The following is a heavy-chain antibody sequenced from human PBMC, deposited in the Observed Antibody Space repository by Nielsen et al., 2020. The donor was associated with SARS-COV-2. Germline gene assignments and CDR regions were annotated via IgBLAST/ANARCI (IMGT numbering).Heavy chain of an antibody. J-gene: IGHJ3*02. CDR2: INHSGST. Sequence: SETLSLTCAVYGGSFSGYYWSWIRQPPGKGLEWIGEINHSGSTNYNPSLKSRVTISVDTSKNQFSLKLSSVTAADTAVYYCARVGRVYDFWSGYYMPQAFDIWGQGSMVTVSS. CDR1: GGSFSGYY. V-gene: IGHV4-34*01. CDR3: ARVGRVYDFWSGYYMPQAFDI. D-gene: IGHD3-3*01.